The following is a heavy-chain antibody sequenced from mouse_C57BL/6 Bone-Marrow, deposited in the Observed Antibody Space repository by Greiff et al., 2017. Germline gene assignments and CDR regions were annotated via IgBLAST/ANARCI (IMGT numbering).Heavy chain of an antibody. CDR2: IRPGSGST. CDR3: ARGLAWFAY. CDR1: GYTFTSYW. V-gene: IGHV1-64*01. D-gene: IGHD6-1*01. Sequence: VQLQQSGAELVKPGASVKLSCKASGYTFTSYWMQWVKQRPGQGLEWIGMIRPGSGSTNYNEKVKGQATLAVDKSSNTAYMQLSKLTSEDSAVYYCARGLAWFAYWGQGTTLTVSA. J-gene: IGHJ2*01.